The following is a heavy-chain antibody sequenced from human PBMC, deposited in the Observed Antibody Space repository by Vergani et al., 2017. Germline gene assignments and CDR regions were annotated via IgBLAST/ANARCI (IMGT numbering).Heavy chain of an antibody. CDR1: GFIFNNFA. V-gene: IGHV3-23*01. D-gene: IGHD2-21*01. J-gene: IGHJ3*02. CDR2: ITRTDGRK. CDR3: ARDRLIPGDVFDI. Sequence: VQLLESGGDLVQPGGSLRLSCAGSGFIFNNFAMSWVRQAPGKGLEWVAAITRTDGRKWYANSVKGRFTISRDNFKNTLYLQLSSLRVGDTAIYYCARDRLIPGDVFDIWGQGTLVTVFS.